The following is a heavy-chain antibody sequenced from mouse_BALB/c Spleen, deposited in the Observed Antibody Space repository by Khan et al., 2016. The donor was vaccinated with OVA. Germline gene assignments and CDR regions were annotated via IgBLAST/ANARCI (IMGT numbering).Heavy chain of an antibody. Sequence: EVKLMESGGDLVNPGGSLKLTCAASGFTFSTYGMSWVRQTPDKRLEWVATISTGGSYTYYPASVKGRFTISRDNAKNTLYLQMSSLKSEDTAMFYCTRLAYYYDSEGFAYWGQGTLVTVSA. D-gene: IGHD1-1*01. V-gene: IGHV5-6*01. CDR2: ISTGGSYT. CDR1: GFTFSTYG. J-gene: IGHJ3*01. CDR3: TRLAYYYDSEGFAY.